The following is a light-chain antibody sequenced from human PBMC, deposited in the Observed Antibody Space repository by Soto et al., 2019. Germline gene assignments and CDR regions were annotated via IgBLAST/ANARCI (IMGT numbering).Light chain of an antibody. CDR3: SAWDDSLTGVI. CDR2: RND. Sequence: SVLTQPPSASETPGQRVTISCSGSSSNIGNNFIYWYQHLPGTAPKLLIYRNDQRPSGVPDRFSGSKSGTSASLAISGLRSEDEADYYCSAWDDSLTGVIFGGGTKVTVL. J-gene: IGLJ2*01. V-gene: IGLV1-47*01. CDR1: SSNIGNNF.